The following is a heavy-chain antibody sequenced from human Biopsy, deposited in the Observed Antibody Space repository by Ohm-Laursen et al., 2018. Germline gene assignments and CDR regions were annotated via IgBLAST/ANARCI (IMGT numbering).Heavy chain of an antibody. CDR3: ARATNSTGWPYYYFYGMDV. Sequence: SETLSLTCTVSGGSISSSYWSWIRQTPGKGLEWLGYIYYSGSTNYNPSLKSRVTISVDTSKNQFSLRLNSVTAADTAVYYCARATNSTGWPYYYFYGMDVWGQGTTVTVSS. V-gene: IGHV4-59*01. J-gene: IGHJ6*02. CDR1: GGSISSSY. CDR2: IYYSGST. D-gene: IGHD2/OR15-2a*01.